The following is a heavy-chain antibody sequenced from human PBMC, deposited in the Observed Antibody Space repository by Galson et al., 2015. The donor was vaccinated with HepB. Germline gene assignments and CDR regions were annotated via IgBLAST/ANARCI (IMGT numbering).Heavy chain of an antibody. J-gene: IGHJ4*02. CDR3: ARGATFFEY. V-gene: IGHV4-59*01. CDR2: IYHSGST. CDR1: GGSISPYY. Sequence: LTCSVSGGSISPYYWSWFRQPPGEGLEWIGYIYHSGSTNYNPSLASRVTISVDTSKDQFSLTLNSLTTADTAVYYCARGATFFEYCGRGTLVTVSS.